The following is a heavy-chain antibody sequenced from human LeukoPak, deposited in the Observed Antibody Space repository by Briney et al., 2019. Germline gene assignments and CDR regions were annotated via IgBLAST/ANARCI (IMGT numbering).Heavy chain of an antibody. V-gene: IGHV1-18*01. CDR3: ASLWYSSSDGFDP. Sequence: ATVKVSCKASGYTFSSYGISWVRQAPGQGLEWMGWISAYNGNTNYAQKLQGRVTMTTDTSTSTAYMELSSLRSDDTAVYYCASLWYSSSDGFDPWGQGTLVTVSS. J-gene: IGHJ5*02. CDR1: GYTFSSYG. CDR2: ISAYNGNT. D-gene: IGHD6-13*01.